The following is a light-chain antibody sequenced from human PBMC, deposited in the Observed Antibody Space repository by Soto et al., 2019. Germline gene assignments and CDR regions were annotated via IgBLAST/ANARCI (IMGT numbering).Light chain of an antibody. V-gene: IGKV1-13*02. CDR1: QAISRA. J-gene: IGKJ5*01. CDR3: QQFKSYPPSIT. Sequence: AIQLTQSPSSLSASVGDSVTITCRASQAISRALAWFQQKPGKTPKLLIYDASSLESGVPSRFSGSGSGTDFTLTLSRLQPEDFATYYCQQFKSYPPSITFGQGTRLDI. CDR2: DAS.